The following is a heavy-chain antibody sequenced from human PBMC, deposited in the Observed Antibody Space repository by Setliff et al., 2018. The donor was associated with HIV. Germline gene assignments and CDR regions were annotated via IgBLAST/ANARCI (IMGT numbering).Heavy chain of an antibody. CDR3: ARGLPADGYAFDL. D-gene: IGHD6-13*01. CDR1: GYRFSSYG. J-gene: IGHJ3*01. Sequence: ASVKVSCKASGYRFSSYGITWVRHAPGQGLEWMGWINVHNGDTKFAQRVQDRLTMTTDTSTTTAYMDLRSLRSDDTAVYYCARGLPADGYAFDLWGQGTMVTVSS. CDR2: INVHNGDT. V-gene: IGHV1-18*01.